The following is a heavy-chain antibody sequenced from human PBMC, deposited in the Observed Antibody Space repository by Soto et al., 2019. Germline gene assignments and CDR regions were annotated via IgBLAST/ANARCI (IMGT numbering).Heavy chain of an antibody. J-gene: IGHJ4*02. CDR3: AYSSTPFDY. CDR2: ISGSGGST. Sequence: GGSVRLSFAASGFTFSSYAMSWVRQAPGKGLEWVSAISGSGGSTYYADSVKGRFTISRDNSKNTLYLQMNSLRAEDTAVYYCAYSSTPFDYWGQGTLVTVSS. D-gene: IGHD6-13*01. V-gene: IGHV3-23*01. CDR1: GFTFSSYA.